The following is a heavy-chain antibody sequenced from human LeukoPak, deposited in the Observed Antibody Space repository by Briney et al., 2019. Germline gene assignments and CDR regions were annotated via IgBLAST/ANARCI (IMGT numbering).Heavy chain of an antibody. CDR1: WFSLSTSGVG. D-gene: IGHD6-19*01. V-gene: IGHV2-5*02. J-gene: IGHJ5*02. Sequence: ESGPTLVNPTQTLTLTCTFSWFSLSTSGVGVGWIRQPPGKALEWLALIYWDDDKRYSPSLKSRLTITKDTSKNQVVLTMTNMDPVDTATYYCAHRKVRVSSATNWFDPWGQGTLVTVSS. CDR3: AHRKVRVSSATNWFDP. CDR2: IYWDDDK.